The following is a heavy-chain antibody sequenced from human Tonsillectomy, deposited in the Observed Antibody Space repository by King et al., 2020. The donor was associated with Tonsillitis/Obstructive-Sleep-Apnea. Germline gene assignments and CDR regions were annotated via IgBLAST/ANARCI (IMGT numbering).Heavy chain of an antibody. J-gene: IGHJ6*03. CDR2: ISGNSGSI. CDR1: GFTFDDYA. D-gene: IGHD5-24*01. Sequence: QLVQSGGGLVQPGRSLRLSCAASGFTFDDYAMHWVRQAPGKGLEWVSGISGNSGSIGYADSVKGRFTISRDNAKNSLYLQMNSLRAEDTALYYCAKGIKAYYYYYMDVWGKVTTVTVSS. CDR3: AKGIKAYYYYYMDV. V-gene: IGHV3-9*01.